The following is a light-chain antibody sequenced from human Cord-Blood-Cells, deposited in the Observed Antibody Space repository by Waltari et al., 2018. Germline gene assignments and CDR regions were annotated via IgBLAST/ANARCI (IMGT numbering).Light chain of an antibody. Sequence: SESPGKTVTISCPRSSGSIASNYVQWYQQRPGSSPTTVIYEDNQRPSGVSDRFSGSIDSSSNSASLTISGLKTEDEADYYCQSYDSSNWVFGGGTKLTVL. J-gene: IGLJ3*02. CDR1: SGSIASNY. V-gene: IGLV6-57*01. CDR2: EDN. CDR3: QSYDSSNWV.